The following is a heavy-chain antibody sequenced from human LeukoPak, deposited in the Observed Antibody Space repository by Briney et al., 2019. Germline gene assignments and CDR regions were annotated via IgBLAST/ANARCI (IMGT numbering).Heavy chain of an antibody. J-gene: IGHJ5*02. V-gene: IGHV4-59*01. CDR1: GGSISSYY. D-gene: IGHD2-15*01. CDR2: IYYSGST. Sequence: SETLSLTCTVSGGSISSYYWSWIPQPPGKGLEWIGYIYYSGSTYYNPSLKSRVTISVDTSKNQFSLKLSSVTAADTAVYYCASVVVVVAATGWFDPWGQGTLVTVSS. CDR3: ASVVVVVAATGWFDP.